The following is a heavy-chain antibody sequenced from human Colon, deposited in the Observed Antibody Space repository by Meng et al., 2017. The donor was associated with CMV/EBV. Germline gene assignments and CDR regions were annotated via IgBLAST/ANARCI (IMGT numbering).Heavy chain of an antibody. D-gene: IGHD2-21*02. J-gene: IGHJ4*02. CDR1: GFTFNSYT. CDR3: ARAAIPVISAAELGS. V-gene: IGHV3-21*01. Sequence: GGSLRLSCAASGFTFNSYTMNWVRQAPGKGLEWVASISSSGTYIYYADSVKGRFTISRDNAKNSLYLQMTNVSAEDTAVYFCARAAIPVISAAELGSWGQGTLVTVSS. CDR2: ISSSGTYI.